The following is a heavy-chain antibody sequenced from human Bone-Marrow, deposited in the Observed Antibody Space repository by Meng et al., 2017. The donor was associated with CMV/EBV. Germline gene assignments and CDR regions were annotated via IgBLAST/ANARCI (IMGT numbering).Heavy chain of an antibody. CDR3: ARDIGGGEQLVSY. CDR1: GFSFSAYA. V-gene: IGHV3-30-3*01. J-gene: IGHJ4*02. D-gene: IGHD1-26*01. Sequence: GESLKISCAASGFSFSAYAFHWVRQAPGKGLEWVAVVSYDGYTKYYADSVKGRFTISRDNSKNTLYLQMNSLRAEDTAVYYCARDIGGGEQLVSYWGQGTLVTVSS. CDR2: VSYDGYTK.